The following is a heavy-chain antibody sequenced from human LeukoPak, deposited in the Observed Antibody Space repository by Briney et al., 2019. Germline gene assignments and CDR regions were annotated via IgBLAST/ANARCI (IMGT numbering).Heavy chain of an antibody. CDR3: AKGLRLRGVITSHFDY. D-gene: IGHD3-10*01. CDR1: GFTFSSYA. V-gene: IGHV3-23*01. J-gene: IGHJ4*02. CDR2: ISGSGGST. Sequence: GGSLRLSCAASGFTFSSYAMSWVRQAPGRGLEWVSAISGSGGSTYYADSVKGRFTISRDNSKNTLYLQMNSLRAEDTAVYYCAKGLRLRGVITSHFDYWGQGTLVTVSS.